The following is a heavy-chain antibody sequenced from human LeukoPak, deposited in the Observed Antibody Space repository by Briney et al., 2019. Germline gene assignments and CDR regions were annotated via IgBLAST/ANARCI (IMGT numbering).Heavy chain of an antibody. Sequence: ASVKASCKASGYTFTGYYMHWVRQAPGQGLEWMGWINPNSGGTNYAQKFQGRVTMTRDTSISTAYMELSRLRSDDTAVYYCATGPYGSGSSDYWGQGTLVTVSS. J-gene: IGHJ4*02. CDR2: INPNSGGT. V-gene: IGHV1-2*02. CDR3: ATGPYGSGSSDY. CDR1: GYTFTGYY. D-gene: IGHD3-10*01.